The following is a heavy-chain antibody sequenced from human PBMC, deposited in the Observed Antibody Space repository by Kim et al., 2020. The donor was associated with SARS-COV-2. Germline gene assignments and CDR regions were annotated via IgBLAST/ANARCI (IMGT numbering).Heavy chain of an antibody. Sequence: GGSLRLSCAASGFPISLYDMHWVRQAPGKGLEWVSYINTNSSSKYYADSAKGRFTVSRDNTKNTLFLQMNSLRADDTAVYYCAIVPISNVVDRYCDY. CDR3: AIVPISNVVDRYCDY. J-gene: IGHJ4*01. D-gene: IGHD2-21*01. V-gene: IGHV3-48*01. CDR1: GFPISLYD. CDR2: INTNSSSK.